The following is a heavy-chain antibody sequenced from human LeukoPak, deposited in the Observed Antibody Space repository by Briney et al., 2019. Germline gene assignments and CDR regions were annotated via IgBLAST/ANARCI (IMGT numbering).Heavy chain of an antibody. CDR3: AREFTGYSYPWGYYYYYMDV. CDR2: ISSSGSTI. D-gene: IGHD5-18*01. J-gene: IGHJ6*03. V-gene: IGHV3-48*03. Sequence: PGGSLRLSCAASGFTFSSYEMNWVRQAPGKGLEWVSYISSSGSTIYYADSVKGRFTISRDNAKNSLYLQMNSLRAEDTAVYYCAREFTGYSYPWGYYYYYMDVWGKGTTVTVSS. CDR1: GFTFSSYE.